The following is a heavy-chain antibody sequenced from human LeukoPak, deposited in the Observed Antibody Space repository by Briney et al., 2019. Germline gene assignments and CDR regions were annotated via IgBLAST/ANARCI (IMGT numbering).Heavy chain of an antibody. CDR1: GYTFTCYY. D-gene: IGHD6-13*01. V-gene: IGHV1-2*02. CDR3: ARDFGGIAAAGRGEWYFDY. J-gene: IGHJ4*02. CDR2: INPNSGGT. Sequence: ASVKVSCKASGYTFTCYYMHWVRQAPGQGLEWMGWINPNSGGTNYAQKFQGRVTMTRDTSISTAYMELSRLRSDDTAVYYCARDFGGIAAAGRGEWYFDYWGQGTLVTVSS.